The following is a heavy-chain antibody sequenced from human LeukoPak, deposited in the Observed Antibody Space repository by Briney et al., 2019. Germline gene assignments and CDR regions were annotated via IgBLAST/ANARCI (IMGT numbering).Heavy chain of an antibody. CDR1: GGSISSSSYY. V-gene: IGHV4-39*07. CDR3: ARLFSRGKYYYDSSVRPSDVAPDY. D-gene: IGHD3-22*01. Sequence: SETLSLTCTVSGGSISSSSYYWGWIRQPPGKGLEWIGSIYYSGSTYYNPSLKSRVTISVDTSKNQFSLKLSSVTAADTAVYYCARLFSRGKYYYDSSVRPSDVAPDYWGQGTLVTVSS. J-gene: IGHJ4*02. CDR2: IYYSGST.